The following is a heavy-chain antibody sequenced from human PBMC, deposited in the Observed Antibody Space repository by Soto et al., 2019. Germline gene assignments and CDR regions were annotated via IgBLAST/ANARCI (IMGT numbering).Heavy chain of an antibody. Sequence: SETLSLTCAVYGGSFSGYYWSWIRQPPGKGLEWIGEINHSGSTNYNPSLKSRVTISVDTSKNQFSLKLSSVTAADTAVYYCARGASSGSCGFDHWGQGTLVTVSS. V-gene: IGHV4-34*01. J-gene: IGHJ4*02. CDR1: GGSFSGYY. D-gene: IGHD3-10*01. CDR2: INHSGST. CDR3: ARGASSGSCGFDH.